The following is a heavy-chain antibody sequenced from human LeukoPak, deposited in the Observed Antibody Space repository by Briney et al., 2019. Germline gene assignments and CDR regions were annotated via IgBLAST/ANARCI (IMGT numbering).Heavy chain of an antibody. CDR2: INHRGSS. V-gene: IGHV4-34*01. CDR3: AANNPVVPAAMPLGY. CDR1: GGSFSGYY. Sequence: PSETLSLTCAVYGGSFSGYYSSWIRQPPGKGLEWIGEINHRGSSNYNPSLKRRVTISVDTSKNQCSLKLSSVTGADTAVYYCAANNPVVPAAMPLGYWGQGTLVTVSS. D-gene: IGHD2-2*01. J-gene: IGHJ4*02.